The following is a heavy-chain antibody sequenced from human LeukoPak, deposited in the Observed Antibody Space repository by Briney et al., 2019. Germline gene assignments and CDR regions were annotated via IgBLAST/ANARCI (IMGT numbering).Heavy chain of an antibody. CDR2: IYSGGST. Sequence: PGGSLRLSCAASEFSVGSNYMTWVRQAPGKGLEWVSLIYSGGSTYYADSVKGRFTISRDNSKNTLYLQMNSLRAEDTAVYYCARGDRGTAAGNNWFNPWGQGTLVTVSS. J-gene: IGHJ5*02. V-gene: IGHV3-66*01. CDR1: EFSVGSNY. CDR3: ARGDRGTAAGNNWFNP. D-gene: IGHD6-13*01.